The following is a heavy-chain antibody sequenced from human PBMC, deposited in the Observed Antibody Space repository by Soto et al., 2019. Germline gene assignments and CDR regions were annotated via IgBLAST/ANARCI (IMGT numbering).Heavy chain of an antibody. V-gene: IGHV1-69*13. CDR1: GCTFSSYA. Sequence: SVKVSCKASGCTFSSYAISWVRQAPGQGLEGMGGIIPSVGTANYAQKFQGRGTITADESTSTAYMELSSPRSEDTAVYYCACTLETSGISLTHYYYYGIDVWRQGTRVT. J-gene: IGHJ6*02. CDR3: ACTLETSGISLTHYYYYGIDV. CDR2: IIPSVGTA. D-gene: IGHD3-10*01.